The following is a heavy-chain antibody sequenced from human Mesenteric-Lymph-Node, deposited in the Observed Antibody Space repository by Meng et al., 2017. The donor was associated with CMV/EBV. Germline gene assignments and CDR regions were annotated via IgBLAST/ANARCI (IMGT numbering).Heavy chain of an antibody. CDR3: AKWELLRDYYGMDV. V-gene: IGHV3-30*02. CDR2: IRYDGSNK. J-gene: IGHJ6*02. D-gene: IGHD1-26*01. Sequence: GESLKISCAASGVTFSSYGMHWVRQAPGKGLEWVAFIRYDGSNKYYADSVKGRFTISRDNSKNTLYLQMNSLRAEDTAVYYCAKWELLRDYYGMDVWGQGTTVTVSS. CDR1: GVTFSSYG.